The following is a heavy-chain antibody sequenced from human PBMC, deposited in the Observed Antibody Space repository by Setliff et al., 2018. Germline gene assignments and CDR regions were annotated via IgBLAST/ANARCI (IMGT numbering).Heavy chain of an antibody. D-gene: IGHD3-3*01. CDR1: GDSISSRRSY. J-gene: IGHJ6*03. V-gene: IGHV4-61*09. CDR2: IYTSWST. CDR3: ARMSGFQYIDV. Sequence: PSETLSLTCTVSGDSISSRRSYWGWFRQPAGKGLEWIGQIYTSWSTNYNPSLKSRVTISVDTSKNQFSLKLSSVTAADTAVYYCARMSGFQYIDVWDKGTTVTVSS.